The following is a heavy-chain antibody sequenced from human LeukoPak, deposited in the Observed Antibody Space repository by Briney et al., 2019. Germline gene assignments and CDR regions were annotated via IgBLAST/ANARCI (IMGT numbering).Heavy chain of an antibody. V-gene: IGHV4-39*01. J-gene: IGHJ5*02. D-gene: IGHD3-3*01. CDR2: IYYSGST. CDR1: GGSISSSSYY. Sequence: PSETLSLTCTVSGGSISSSSYYWGWVRQPPGKGLEWIGSIYYSGSTYYNPSLKSRVTISVDTSKNQFSLKLSSVTAADTAVYYCARQIRCLGLALFDPWGQGTLVTVSS. CDR3: ARQIRCLGLALFDP.